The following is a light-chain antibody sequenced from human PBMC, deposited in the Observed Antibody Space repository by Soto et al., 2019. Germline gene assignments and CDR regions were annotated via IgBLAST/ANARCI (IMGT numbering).Light chain of an antibody. CDR3: HQYGSSPFT. V-gene: IGKV3-20*01. Sequence: EIVLTQSPGTLSLSPGQRATLACRASQSVSSSYLAWYQQKPGQAPRLLIYGASSRATGIPDRFSGSGSGTDFTLTISRLEPEDFAVYHCHQYGSSPFTFGRGTKVEIK. J-gene: IGKJ4*01. CDR1: QSVSSSY. CDR2: GAS.